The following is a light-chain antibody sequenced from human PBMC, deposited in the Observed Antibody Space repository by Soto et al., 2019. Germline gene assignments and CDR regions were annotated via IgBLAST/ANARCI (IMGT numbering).Light chain of an antibody. CDR1: QSVSSSY. J-gene: IGKJ4*01. CDR3: QQYGSSPLT. CDR2: GAS. Sequence: EIALMQSPGTLSLSPGERATLSCRASQSVSSSYLGWYQQKPGQAPRLLIYGASSRATGIPDRFSGSGSGTDFTLTISRLEPEDFAVYYCQQYGSSPLTFGGGTKVEIK. V-gene: IGKV3-20*01.